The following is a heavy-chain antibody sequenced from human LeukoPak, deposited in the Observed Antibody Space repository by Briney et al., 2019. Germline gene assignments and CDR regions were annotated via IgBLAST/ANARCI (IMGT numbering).Heavy chain of an antibody. CDR3: ARVHRWPPGASGIYYFDY. CDR2: ISSSGSTI. CDR1: GFSFSSYE. D-gene: IGHD4-23*01. Sequence: HAGGSLRLSCAASGFSFSSYEMNWVRQAPGKGLEWVSYISSSGSTIYYADSVKGRFTISRDNAKNSLYLQMNSLRAEDTAVYYCARVHRWPPGASGIYYFDYWGQGTLVTVSS. J-gene: IGHJ4*02. V-gene: IGHV3-48*03.